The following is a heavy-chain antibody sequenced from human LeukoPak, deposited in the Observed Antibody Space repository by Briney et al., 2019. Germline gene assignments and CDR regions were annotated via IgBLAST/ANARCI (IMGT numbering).Heavy chain of an antibody. J-gene: IGHJ4*02. V-gene: IGHV4-28*03. CDR1: GYSISSSNW. Sequence: LPDTLSLTCAVSGYSISSSNWWGWIRQPPGKGLEWIGYIYYSGSTYYNPSLKSRVTMSVDTSKNQFSLKLSSVTAVDTAVYYCARVSSSGWSLRWWGQGTLVTVSS. CDR2: IYYSGST. CDR3: ARVSSSGWSLRW. D-gene: IGHD6-19*01.